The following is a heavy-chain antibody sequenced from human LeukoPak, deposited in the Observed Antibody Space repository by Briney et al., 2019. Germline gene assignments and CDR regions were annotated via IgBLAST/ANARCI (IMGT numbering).Heavy chain of an antibody. CDR1: GFTFSRDW. CDR2: ISDDGSIT. CDR3: ARDWGARNYGWHFDL. D-gene: IGHD3-16*01. Sequence: GGSLRLSCAASGFTFSRDWMHWVRQAPGKGLVWVSRISDDGSITTYADSVQGRFTISRDNSKNTLYLQINSLRAEDTAVYYCARDWGARNYGWHFDLWGRGTLVTVSS. V-gene: IGHV3-74*03. J-gene: IGHJ2*01.